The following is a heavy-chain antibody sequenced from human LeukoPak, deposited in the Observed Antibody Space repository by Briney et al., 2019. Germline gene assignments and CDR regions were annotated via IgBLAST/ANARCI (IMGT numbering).Heavy chain of an antibody. CDR1: GGAFSSYA. CDR3: ARDHSVIGATGFDP. V-gene: IGHV1-69*04. Sequence: GASVKVSCKASGGAFSSYAISWVRQAPGQGLEWMGRIIPILGIANYAQKFQGRVTITADKSTSTAYMELSSLRSEDTAVYYCARDHSVIGATGFDPWGQGTLVTVSS. D-gene: IGHD1-26*01. CDR2: IIPILGIA. J-gene: IGHJ5*02.